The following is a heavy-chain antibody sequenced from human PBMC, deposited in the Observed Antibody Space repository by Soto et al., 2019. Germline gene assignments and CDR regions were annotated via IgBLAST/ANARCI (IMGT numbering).Heavy chain of an antibody. Sequence: SETLSLTCTVSGGSISSSSYYWGWIRQPPGKGLEWIGSIYYSGSTYYNPSLKSRVTISVDTSKNQFSLKLSSVTAADTAVYYCEASAAPMSEYYYYYMDVWGKGTTVTVSS. V-gene: IGHV4-39*01. CDR3: EASAAPMSEYYYYYMDV. CDR2: IYYSGST. D-gene: IGHD2-15*01. J-gene: IGHJ6*03. CDR1: GGSISSSSYY.